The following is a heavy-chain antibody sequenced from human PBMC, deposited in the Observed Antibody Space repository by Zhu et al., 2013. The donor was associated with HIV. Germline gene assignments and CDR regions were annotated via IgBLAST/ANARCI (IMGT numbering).Heavy chain of an antibody. D-gene: IGHD2-8*01. V-gene: IGHV1-2*02. J-gene: IGHJ4*02. CDR3: ARAGTRYCTNGVCYRGPDSSGYYYSD. CDR1: GYTFTGYY. Sequence: QVQLVQSGAEVKKPGASVKVSCKASGYTFTGYYMHWVRQAPGQGLEWMGWINPNSGGTNYAQKFQGRVTMTRDTSISTAYMELSRLRSDDTAVYYCARAGTRYCTNGVCYRGPDSSGYYYSDWGQGTLVTVSS. CDR2: INPNSGGT.